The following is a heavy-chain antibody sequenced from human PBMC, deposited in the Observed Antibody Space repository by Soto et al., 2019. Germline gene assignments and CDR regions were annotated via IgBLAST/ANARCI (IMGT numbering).Heavy chain of an antibody. CDR3: ATVAPDQYYYDSSGYSGLDY. D-gene: IGHD3-22*01. CDR1: GYTLTELS. J-gene: IGHJ4*02. Sequence: ASVKVSCKVSGYTLTELSMHWVRQAPGKGLEWMGGFDPEDGETIYAQKFQGRVTMTEDTSTDTAYMELSSLRSEDTAVYYCATVAPDQYYYDSSGYSGLDYWGQGTLVTVSS. V-gene: IGHV1-24*01. CDR2: FDPEDGET.